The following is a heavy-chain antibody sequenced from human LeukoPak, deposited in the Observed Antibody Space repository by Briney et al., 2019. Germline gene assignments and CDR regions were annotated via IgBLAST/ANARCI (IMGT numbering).Heavy chain of an antibody. CDR1: GFTFSNYW. D-gene: IGHD1-26*01. J-gene: IGHJ4*02. CDR2: INQGGSEK. CDR3: ARDRVGASTR. V-gene: IGHV3-7*01. Sequence: GGSLRLSCAASGFTFSNYWMSWLRQAPGKGLEWVANINQGGSEKYSVDSVKGRFTISRDNAKNSLYLQMNSLRAEDTGVYYCARDRVGASTRWGQGTLLTVSS.